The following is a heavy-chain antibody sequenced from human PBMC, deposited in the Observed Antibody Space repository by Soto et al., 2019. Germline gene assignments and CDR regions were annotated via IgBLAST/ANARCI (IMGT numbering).Heavy chain of an antibody. Sequence: PGGSLRLSCTASGFTFGDYAMSWFRRAPGKGLEWVGFIRSKAYGGKTEYAASVKGRFTISRDDSKSIAYLQMNSLKTEDTAVYYCTRKPSYPEYYYGMDVWGQGTTVTVSS. CDR1: GFTFGDYA. CDR2: IRSKAYGGKT. V-gene: IGHV3-49*03. CDR3: TRKPSYPEYYYGMDV. J-gene: IGHJ6*02.